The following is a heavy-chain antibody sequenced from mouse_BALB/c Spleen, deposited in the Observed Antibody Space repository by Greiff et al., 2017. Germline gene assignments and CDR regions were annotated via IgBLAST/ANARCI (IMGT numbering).Heavy chain of an antibody. Sequence: VKLVESGPGLVAPSQSLSITCTVSGFSLTSYDISWIRQPPGKGLEWLGVIWTGGGTNYNSAFMSRLSISKDNSKSQVFLKMNSLQTDDTAIYYCVRDYYGYYFDYWGQGTTLTVSS. V-gene: IGHV2-9-2*01. CDR1: GFSLTSYD. CDR3: VRDYYGYYFDY. J-gene: IGHJ2*01. CDR2: IWTGGGT. D-gene: IGHD1-2*01.